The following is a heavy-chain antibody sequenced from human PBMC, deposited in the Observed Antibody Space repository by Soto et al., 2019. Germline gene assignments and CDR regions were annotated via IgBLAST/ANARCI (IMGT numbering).Heavy chain of an antibody. CDR3: AKESIAARGGSFDY. CDR2: ISYDGSNK. J-gene: IGHJ4*02. Sequence: QVQLVESGGGVVQPGRSLRRSCAASGFTFSSYGMHWVRQAPGKGLEWVAVISYDGSNKYYADSVKGRFTISRDNSKNTLYLQMNGLRAEDTAVYYCAKESIAARGGSFDYWGQGTLVTVSS. CDR1: GFTFSSYG. V-gene: IGHV3-30*18. D-gene: IGHD6-6*01.